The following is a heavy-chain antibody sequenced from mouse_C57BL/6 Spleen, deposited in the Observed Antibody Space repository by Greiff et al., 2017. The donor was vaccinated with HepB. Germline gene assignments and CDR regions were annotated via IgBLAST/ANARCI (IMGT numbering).Heavy chain of an antibody. Sequence: QVQLQQSGPELVKPGASVKISCKASGYAFSSSWMNWVKQRPGKGLEWIGRIYPGDGDTNYNGKFKGKATLTADISSSTAYMQLSSLTSEDSAVSFCARSGYYYGSSYRPYYFDYWGQGTTLTVSS. D-gene: IGHD1-1*01. CDR3: ARSGYYYGSSYRPYYFDY. J-gene: IGHJ2*01. V-gene: IGHV1-82*01. CDR1: GYAFSSSW. CDR2: IYPGDGDT.